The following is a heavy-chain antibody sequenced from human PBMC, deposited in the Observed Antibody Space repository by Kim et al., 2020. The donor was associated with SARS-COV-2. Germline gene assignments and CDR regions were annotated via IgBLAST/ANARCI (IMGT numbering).Heavy chain of an antibody. J-gene: IGHJ4*02. CDR1: GFTFSSYA. Sequence: GGSLRLSCAASGFTFSSYAMSWVRQAPGKGLEWVSAISGSGGSTYYADSVKGRFTISRDNSKNTLYLQMNSLRAEDTAVYYCAKDYDILTGPHSLNDYWGQGTLVTVSS. CDR3: AKDYDILTGPHSLNDY. CDR2: ISGSGGST. V-gene: IGHV3-23*01. D-gene: IGHD3-9*01.